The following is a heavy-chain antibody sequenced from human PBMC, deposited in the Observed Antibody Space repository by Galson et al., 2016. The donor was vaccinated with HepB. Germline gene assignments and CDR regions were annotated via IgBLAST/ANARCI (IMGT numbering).Heavy chain of an antibody. CDR3: AREGCVYYYDSSGYYGCYYYGMDV. Sequence: SLRLSCAASGFTFSSYWMSWVRQAPGKGLEWVANIKQDGSEKYYVDSVKGRFTISRDNAKNSLYLQMNSLRAEDTAVYYCAREGCVYYYDSSGYYGCYYYGMDVWGQGTTVTVSS. V-gene: IGHV3-7*04. CDR1: GFTFSSYW. CDR2: IKQDGSEK. D-gene: IGHD3-22*01. J-gene: IGHJ6*02.